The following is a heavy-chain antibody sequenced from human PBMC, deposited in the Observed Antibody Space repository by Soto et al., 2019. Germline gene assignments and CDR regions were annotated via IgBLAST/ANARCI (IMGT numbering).Heavy chain of an antibody. CDR3: ARLCIEWLVRGCLYNWFDP. V-gene: IGHV4-39*01. Sequence: SETLSLTCTVSGGSISSSSYYWGWIRQPPGKGLEWIGSIYYSGSTYYNPSLKSRVTISVDTSKNQFSLKLSSVTAADTAVYYCARLCIEWLVRGCLYNWFDPWGQGTLVTVSS. CDR2: IYYSGST. CDR1: GGSISSSSYY. D-gene: IGHD6-19*01. J-gene: IGHJ5*02.